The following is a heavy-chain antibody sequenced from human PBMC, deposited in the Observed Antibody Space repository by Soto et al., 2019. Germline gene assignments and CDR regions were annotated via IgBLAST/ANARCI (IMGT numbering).Heavy chain of an antibody. D-gene: IGHD1-1*01. V-gene: IGHV4-39*01. CDR1: GGSISSSSFH. J-gene: IGHJ4*02. CDR3: ARHLSTTIAPLPFDY. CDR2: IYYSGST. Sequence: SETLSLTCTVSGGSISSSSFHWGWIRQPPGKGQEWIGSIYYSGSTYYSPSLKSRVTISVDTSKNQFSLKLCSVTAAFTAVYYCARHLSTTIAPLPFDYSGQGTLVTVSS.